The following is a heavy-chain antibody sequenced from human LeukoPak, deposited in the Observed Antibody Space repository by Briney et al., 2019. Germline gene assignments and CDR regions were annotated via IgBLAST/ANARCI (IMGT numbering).Heavy chain of an antibody. CDR3: ARETPYGSLTFDY. Sequence: QTGGSLRLSCAASGFTFSDYYMSWIRQAPGKGLEWVANTHGSEKYYVDSVKGRFTISRDNAKNSLYLQMNSLRAEDTAMYYCARETPYGSLTFDYWGQGTLVTVSS. J-gene: IGHJ4*02. V-gene: IGHV3-7*03. CDR1: GFTFSDYY. CDR2: THGSEK. D-gene: IGHD3-10*01.